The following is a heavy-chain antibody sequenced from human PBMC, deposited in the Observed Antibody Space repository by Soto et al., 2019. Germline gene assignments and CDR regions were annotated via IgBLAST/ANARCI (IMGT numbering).Heavy chain of an antibody. CDR2: IDSRSTYL. CDR1: GFTFSTYQ. J-gene: IGHJ4*02. V-gene: IGHV3-21*01. Sequence: EVQLVESGGGLVKPGGSLRLSCAASGFTFSTYQMNWVRQAPGKGLEWVSSIDSRSTYLYYADSLKGRFTISRDNAKNSLFLQMNNLRAEDTAVYYCARDILDSSGYYMYSFDSWGQGTLVTVSS. CDR3: ARDILDSSGYYMYSFDS. D-gene: IGHD3-22*01.